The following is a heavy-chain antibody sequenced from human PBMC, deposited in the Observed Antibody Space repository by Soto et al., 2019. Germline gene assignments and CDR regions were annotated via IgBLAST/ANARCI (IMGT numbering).Heavy chain of an antibody. J-gene: IGHJ4*02. D-gene: IGHD2-2*01. CDR3: ARSRTRGWISTSGYFDY. V-gene: IGHV1-69*12. CDR1: GGTFSSYA. CDR2: IIPIFGTA. Sequence: QVQLVQSGAEVKKPGSSVKVSCKASGGTFSSYAISWVRQAPGQGLEWMGGIIPIFGTANYAQKFKGRVTITADESTSTANMELSSLRSEDTAVYYCARSRTRGWISTSGYFDYWGQGTLVTVSS.